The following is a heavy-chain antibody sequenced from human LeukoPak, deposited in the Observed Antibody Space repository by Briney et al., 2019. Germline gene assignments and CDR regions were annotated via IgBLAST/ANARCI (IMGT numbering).Heavy chain of an antibody. CDR1: GFAFSSYW. J-gene: IGHJ4*02. D-gene: IGHD4-17*01. CDR3: ARIHDYGDYGFDY. V-gene: IGHV3-74*01. Sequence: GGSLRLSCAASGFAFSSYWMHWVRQAPGKGLVWVSRINSDGSSTSYADSVKGRFTISRDNAKNTLYLQMNSLRAEDTAVYYCARIHDYGDYGFDYWGQGTLVTVSS. CDR2: INSDGSST.